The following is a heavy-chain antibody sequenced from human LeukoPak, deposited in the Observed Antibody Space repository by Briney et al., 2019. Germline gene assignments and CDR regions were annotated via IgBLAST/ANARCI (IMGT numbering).Heavy chain of an antibody. D-gene: IGHD6-19*01. CDR2: ITYDGYYK. CDR1: GFTFTNYG. Sequence: AGGSLRLSCAASGFTFTNYGMHWVRQAPGKGLEWVALITYDGYYKYYSDSVKGRFTISSDTSKNTLYLQMNSLRAEDTAVYYCAKDLSVLRYSSGWYRRGGPDAFDIWGQGTMVTVSS. CDR3: AKDLSVLRYSSGWYRRGGPDAFDI. V-gene: IGHV3-30*18. J-gene: IGHJ3*02.